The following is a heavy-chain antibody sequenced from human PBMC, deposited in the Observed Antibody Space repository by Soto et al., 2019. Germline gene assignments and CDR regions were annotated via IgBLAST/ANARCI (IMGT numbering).Heavy chain of an antibody. V-gene: IGHV4-30-4*01. CDR3: ASHPPDIVVVTAFDYGMDV. Sequence: PSETLSLTCTVAGGSISSGDYYWSWIRQPPGKGLEWIGYIYYSGSTYYNPSLKSRVTISVDTSKNQFSLKLSSVTAADTAVYYCASHPPDIVVVTAFDYGMDVWGQGTTVTVSS. D-gene: IGHD2-21*02. CDR1: GGSISSGDYY. J-gene: IGHJ6*02. CDR2: IYYSGST.